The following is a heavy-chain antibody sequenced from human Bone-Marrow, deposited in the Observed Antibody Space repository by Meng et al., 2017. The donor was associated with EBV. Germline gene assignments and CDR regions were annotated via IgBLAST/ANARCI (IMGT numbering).Heavy chain of an antibody. J-gene: IGHJ4*02. CDR2: ILPLDGKA. D-gene: IGHD3-16*01. CDR3: ARDNWGEDY. V-gene: IGHV1-18*04. CDR1: CYTFYVIA. Sequence: KHLVSTVKVSWRVTCYTFYVIAIIWMRQATGQGLEWMEWILPLDGKAVSARKFKARLTMTFDTSANTVYMELGSLTSDDTAIYYCARDNWGEDYWCQGTLVTVSS.